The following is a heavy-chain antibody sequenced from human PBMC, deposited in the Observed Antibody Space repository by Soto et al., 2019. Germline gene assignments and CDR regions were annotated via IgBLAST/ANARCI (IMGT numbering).Heavy chain of an antibody. V-gene: IGHV4-30-2*01. CDR3: ARVPGL. Sequence: HLQLQESGSGLVKPSQTLSLTCAVSGGSISSGGYSWSWIRQPPGKGLEWIGYIYHSGSTYYNPSLKSRVSISVDRSKNQFSLKLSSVTAADTAVYYCARVPGLWGRGTLVTVSS. CDR2: IYHSGST. CDR1: GGSISSGGYS. J-gene: IGHJ2*01.